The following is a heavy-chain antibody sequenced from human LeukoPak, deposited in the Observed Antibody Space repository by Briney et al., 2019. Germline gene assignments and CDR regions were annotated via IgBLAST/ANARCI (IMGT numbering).Heavy chain of an antibody. CDR3: AKRGVVIRVILVGFHKQAYYFDS. V-gene: IGHV3-23*01. Sequence: GGSLRLSCAVSGITLSNYGMSWVRQAPGRGLEWVAGISDSGGSTTYADSVKGRFTISRDNPKNTLYLQMNSLRVEDTAVYFCAKRGVVIRVILVGFHKQAYYFDSWGQGPLVTVSS. CDR2: ISDSGGST. D-gene: IGHD3-22*01. J-gene: IGHJ4*02. CDR1: GITLSNYG.